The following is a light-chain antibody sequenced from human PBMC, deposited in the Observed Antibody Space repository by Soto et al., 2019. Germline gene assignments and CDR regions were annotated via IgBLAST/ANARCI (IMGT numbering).Light chain of an antibody. J-gene: IGKJ1*01. Sequence: DIQVTQSPPTLSASVGDRVTINCRASQTISTWMAWYQQKPGKAPKLLVYDASTLQSGVASRLSGSGSGTEFTLIISGLQPDDSATYYCQQYTNTNNPWMFGQGTKGDIK. V-gene: IGKV1-5*01. CDR1: QTISTW. CDR2: DAS. CDR3: QQYTNTNNPWM.